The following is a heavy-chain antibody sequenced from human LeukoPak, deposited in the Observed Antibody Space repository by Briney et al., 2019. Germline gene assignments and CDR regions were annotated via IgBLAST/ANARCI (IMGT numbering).Heavy chain of an antibody. CDR2: INHSGST. V-gene: IGHV4-34*01. J-gene: IGHJ4*02. Sequence: SETLSLTGAVYGGSFXGXXXXXXXQPPGXXLXWXGEINHSGSTNYNPSLKSRVTISVDTSKNQFSLKLTSVTAADTAVYYCARGSTGTTTGDIDYWGQGTLVTVSS. CDR3: ARGSTGTTTGDIDY. CDR1: GGSFXGXX. D-gene: IGHD1-1*01.